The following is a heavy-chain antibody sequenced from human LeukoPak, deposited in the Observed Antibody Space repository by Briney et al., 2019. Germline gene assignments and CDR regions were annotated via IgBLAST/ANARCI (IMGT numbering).Heavy chain of an antibody. V-gene: IGHV3-23*01. CDR1: GFTFSDYA. CDR2: ISGSDGNT. Sequence: GGSLRLSCAASGFTFSDYAMNWVRQAPGKGLEWVSTISGSDGNTYYAGSVEGRFTISRDNSKNTLYVQVNSLGTEDTAAYYCAKGSYYDSSGSFYFDYWGQGTLVTVSS. D-gene: IGHD3-22*01. CDR3: AKGSYYDSSGSFYFDY. J-gene: IGHJ4*02.